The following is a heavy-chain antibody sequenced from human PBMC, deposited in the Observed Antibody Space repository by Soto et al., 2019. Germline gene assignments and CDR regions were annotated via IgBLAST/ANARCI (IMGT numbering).Heavy chain of an antibody. J-gene: IGHJ6*02. CDR1: GYTFTSYA. Sequence: QVQLVQSGAEVKKPGASVKVSCKASGYTFTSYAMHWVRQAPGQRLEWMGWINAGNGNTKYSQKFQGRVTITRDTSASIAYMELSSLRSEDTAVYYCARDHTAYSSSWYGMDVWGQGTTVTVSS. CDR2: INAGNGNT. V-gene: IGHV1-3*01. CDR3: ARDHTAYSSSWYGMDV. D-gene: IGHD6-13*01.